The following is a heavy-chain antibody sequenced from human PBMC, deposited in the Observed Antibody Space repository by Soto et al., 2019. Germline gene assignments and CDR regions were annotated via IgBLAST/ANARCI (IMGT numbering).Heavy chain of an antibody. CDR2: IRVFSPDT. D-gene: IGHD2-15*01. Sequence: GGSLRLSCISSGVTVRTYNKNWVRHAPGKGLEWVSGIRVFSPDTFYSESVKDRFTISRDNDKNSLYLQMTSLRAEDTAVYCCARDRGYDVHDYYYNAMAVWGQGTTVTVSS. V-gene: IGHV3-21*01. CDR1: GVTVRTYN. J-gene: IGHJ6*02. CDR3: ARDRGYDVHDYYYNAMAV.